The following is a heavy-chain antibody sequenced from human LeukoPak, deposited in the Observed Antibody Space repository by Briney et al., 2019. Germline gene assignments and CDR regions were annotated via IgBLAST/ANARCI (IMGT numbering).Heavy chain of an antibody. CDR3: ARGVLYSSSSGYYFDY. D-gene: IGHD6-6*01. V-gene: IGHV4-34*01. J-gene: IGHJ4*02. CDR1: GGSFSGYY. CDR2: INHSGST. Sequence: SETLSLTCAVYGGSFSGYYWSWIRQPPGKGLEWIGEINHSGSTNYNPSLKSRVTMSVDTSKNQFSLKLSSVTAADTAVYYCARGVLYSSSSGYYFDYWGQGTLVTVSS.